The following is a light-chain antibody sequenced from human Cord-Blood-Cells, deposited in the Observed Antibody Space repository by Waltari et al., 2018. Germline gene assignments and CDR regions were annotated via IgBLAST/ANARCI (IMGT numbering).Light chain of an antibody. CDR1: SSDVGGYNY. J-gene: IGLJ3*02. V-gene: IGLV2-14*03. CDR3: SSYTSSSTWV. CDR2: DVS. Sequence: QSALTQPASASGSPGQSITISCTGTSSDVGGYNYVPLYQQQPGKAPKLMIYDVSNRPSGVYNRFSGSKSGNTASLTMSGLQAEDEADYYCSSYTSSSTWVFGGGTKLTV.